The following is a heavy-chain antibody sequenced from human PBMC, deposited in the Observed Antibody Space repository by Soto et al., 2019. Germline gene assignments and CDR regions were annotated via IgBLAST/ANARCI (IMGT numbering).Heavy chain of an antibody. CDR1: SGSISSSNW. D-gene: IGHD3-3*01. V-gene: IGHV4-4*02. J-gene: IGHJ6*03. CDR3: ARTYYDFWSGPALYYMDV. Sequence: ASETLSLTCAVSSGSISSSNWWSWVRQPPGKGLEWIGEIYHSGSTNYNPSLKSRVTISVDKSKNQFSLKLSSVTAADTAVYYCARTYYDFWSGPALYYMDVWGKGTTVTVSS. CDR2: IYHSGST.